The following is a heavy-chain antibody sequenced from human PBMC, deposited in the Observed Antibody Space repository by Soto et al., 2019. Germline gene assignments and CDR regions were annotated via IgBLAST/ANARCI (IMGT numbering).Heavy chain of an antibody. D-gene: IGHD3-16*01. CDR3: ARELGVRYPFDP. CDR1: GGSISSYY. Sequence: QVQLQESGPGLVKPSETLSLTCTVSGGSISSYYWSWIRQPPGRGLEWIGHIYYSGSIDYNPSLKSRVTMSVDTSKNQFSLKLYSVTAADTAIYYCARELGVRYPFDPWGQGTLVTVSS. J-gene: IGHJ5*02. V-gene: IGHV4-59*01. CDR2: IYYSGSI.